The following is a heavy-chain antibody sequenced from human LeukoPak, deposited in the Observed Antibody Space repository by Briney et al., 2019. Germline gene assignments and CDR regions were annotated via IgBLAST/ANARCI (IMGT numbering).Heavy chain of an antibody. CDR1: GYTFTSYG. CDR2: ISAYNGNT. V-gene: IGHV1-18*01. J-gene: IGHJ4*02. CDR3: ARDMRRGSYWDAGDY. Sequence: ASVTVSCKASGYTFTSYGISWVRHAPGQGLEWMGWISAYNGNTNYAQKLQGRVTMTTDTSTSTAYMELRSLRSDDTAVYYCARDMRRGSYWDAGDYWGQGTLVTVSS. D-gene: IGHD1-26*01.